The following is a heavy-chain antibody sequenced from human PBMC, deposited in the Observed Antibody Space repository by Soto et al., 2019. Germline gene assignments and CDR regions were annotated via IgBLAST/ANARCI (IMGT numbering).Heavy chain of an antibody. CDR2: IYYSGST. CDR1: GGSISSSSYY. Sequence: QLQLQESGPGLVKPSETLSLTCTVSGGSISSSSYYWGWIRQPPGKGLEWIGSIYYSGSTYYNPSLKSRVTISVDTSRYQFSRKLNAVTAADTAVYYCARPHYVRSTNVAVAGDYFDYWGQGTLVTVSS. V-gene: IGHV4-39*01. D-gene: IGHD6-19*01. CDR3: ARPHYVRSTNVAVAGDYFDY. J-gene: IGHJ4*02.